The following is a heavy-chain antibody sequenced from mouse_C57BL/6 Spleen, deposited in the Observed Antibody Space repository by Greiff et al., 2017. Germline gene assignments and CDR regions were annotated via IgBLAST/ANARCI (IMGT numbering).Heavy chain of an antibody. CDR3: ARLVEGFDY. CDR1: GFTFSSYT. J-gene: IGHJ2*01. V-gene: IGHV5-9*04. D-gene: IGHD1-1*02. CDR2: ISGGGGNT. Sequence: EVKLVESGGGLVKPGGSLKLSCAASGFTFSSYTMSWVRQTPEKRLEWVATISGGGGNTYYPDSVKGRFTISRDNAKNTLYLQMSRLRSEDTAVYYCARLVEGFDYWGQGTTLTVSS.